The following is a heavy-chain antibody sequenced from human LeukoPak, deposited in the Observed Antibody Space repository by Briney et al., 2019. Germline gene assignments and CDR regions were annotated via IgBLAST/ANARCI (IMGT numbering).Heavy chain of an antibody. V-gene: IGHV3-48*04. CDR2: ISSSSTI. J-gene: IGHJ4*02. Sequence: GGSLRLSCAASGFTFSGYSMNWVRQAPGKGLEWVSYISSSSTIYYADSVKGRFTISRDNAKNSLYLQMNSLRAEDTAVYYCARGIKHYDYVWGSYRYYFDYWGQGTLITVSS. D-gene: IGHD3-16*02. CDR3: ARGIKHYDYVWGSYRYYFDY. CDR1: GFTFSGYS.